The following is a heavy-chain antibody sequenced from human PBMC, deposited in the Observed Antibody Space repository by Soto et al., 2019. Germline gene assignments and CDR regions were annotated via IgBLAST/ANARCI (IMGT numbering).Heavy chain of an antibody. Sequence: PGGSLRLSCTASGLTFSNYAMTWVRQAPGKGLEWVSAIDLSGAGTYYADSVKGRFTISRDNSKNTVYLQMHSLRAEDTAVYYCXVWYGGRYYYYYYGMDVWGQGTTVTVSS. D-gene: IGHD3-10*01. J-gene: IGHJ6*02. V-gene: IGHV3-23*01. CDR1: GLTFSNYA. CDR3: XVWYGGRYYYYYYGMDV. CDR2: IDLSGAGT.